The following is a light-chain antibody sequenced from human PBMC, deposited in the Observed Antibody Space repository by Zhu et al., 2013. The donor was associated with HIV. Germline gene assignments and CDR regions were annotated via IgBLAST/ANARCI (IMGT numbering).Light chain of an antibody. CDR1: QSINAF. V-gene: IGKV1-39*01. CDR3: QQSLTTPST. Sequence: DIQMTQSPSSLSASVGDRVIITCRASQSINAFVNWYQHKPGTAPKLLIHDASTLQHGVPSRFIGDGSGTTFTLTITTLQSDDFAVYYCQQSLTTPSTFGQGTKLE. J-gene: IGKJ2*01. CDR2: DAS.